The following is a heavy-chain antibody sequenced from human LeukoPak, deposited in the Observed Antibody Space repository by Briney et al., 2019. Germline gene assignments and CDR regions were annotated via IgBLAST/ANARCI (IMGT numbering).Heavy chain of an antibody. CDR2: ISGSGGST. V-gene: IGHV3-23*01. Sequence: AGGSLRLSCAASGFTFSNYGMSWVRQAPGKGLEWVSAISGSGGSTYYADSVKGRFTISRDNSKNTLYLQMNSLRAEDTAIYYCAKDYADIVVVPDAILDYWGQGTLVTVSS. J-gene: IGHJ4*02. CDR1: GFTFSNYG. D-gene: IGHD2-2*01. CDR3: AKDYADIVVVPDAILDY.